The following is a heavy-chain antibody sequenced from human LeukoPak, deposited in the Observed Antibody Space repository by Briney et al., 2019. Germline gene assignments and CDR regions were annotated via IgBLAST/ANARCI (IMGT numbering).Heavy chain of an antibody. V-gene: IGHV1-2*02. CDR1: GYTFTAYY. CDR3: ARDYYYDSSGYYRLDY. D-gene: IGHD3-22*01. Sequence: GASVKVSCEASGYTFTAYYVHWVRQAPGQGLEWMGWINPNTGGTNYAQEFQGRVTMTGDTSISTAYMEISRLRSDDTAVYYCARDYYYDSSGYYRLDYWGQGTLVTVSS. CDR2: INPNTGGT. J-gene: IGHJ4*02.